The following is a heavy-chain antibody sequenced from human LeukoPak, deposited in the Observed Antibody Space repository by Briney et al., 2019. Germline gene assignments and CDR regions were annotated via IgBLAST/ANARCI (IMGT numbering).Heavy chain of an antibody. Sequence: GGSLRLSCAASGFTFSSYAMSWVRQAPGKGLEWVSAISGSGGSTYYADSVKGRFNISRDNSKNTLYLQMNSLRAEDTAVYYCTKNFVVVPAASFDYWGQGTLVTVSS. D-gene: IGHD2-2*01. CDR3: TKNFVVVPAASFDY. CDR1: GFTFSSYA. CDR2: ISGSGGST. J-gene: IGHJ4*02. V-gene: IGHV3-23*01.